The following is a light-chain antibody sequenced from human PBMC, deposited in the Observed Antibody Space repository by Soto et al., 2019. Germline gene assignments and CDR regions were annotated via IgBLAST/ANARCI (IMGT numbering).Light chain of an antibody. V-gene: IGKV1-12*01. J-gene: IGKJ4*01. CDR1: QDIHSW. Sequence: DIQMTQSPSSVSASVVDRVTITCRARQDIHSWLTWYQQNPGKAPKVLIYIASRLQPGVPSRFSGRGSGTDFSLTISNLQPEAFATYFCQQAKSFPLTFGGGTKVEIK. CDR2: IAS. CDR3: QQAKSFPLT.